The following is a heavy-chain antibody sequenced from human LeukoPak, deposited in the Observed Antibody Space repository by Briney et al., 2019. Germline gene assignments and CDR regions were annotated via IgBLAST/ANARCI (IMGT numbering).Heavy chain of an antibody. J-gene: IGHJ4*02. D-gene: IGHD6-13*01. Sequence: ASVKVSCKASGYTFTGYYMHWVRQAPGQGLEWMGWINPNSGGTNYAQKLQGRVTMTTDTSTSTAYMELRSLRSDDTAVYYCARERSIVAYSSSINFDYWGQGTLVTVSS. CDR1: GYTFTGYY. CDR3: ARERSIVAYSSSINFDY. V-gene: IGHV1-2*02. CDR2: INPNSGGT.